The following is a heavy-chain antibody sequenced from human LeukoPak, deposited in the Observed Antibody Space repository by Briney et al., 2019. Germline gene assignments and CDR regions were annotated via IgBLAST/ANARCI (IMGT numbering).Heavy chain of an antibody. Sequence: GGSLRLSCAASGFTFSSYAMHWVRQAPGKGLEWVAVISYDGSNKYYADSVKGRFTISRDNSKNTLYLQMNSLRAEDTAVYYCARETHRTEDYWGQGTLVTVSS. D-gene: IGHD2-2*01. CDR2: ISYDGSNK. V-gene: IGHV3-30-3*01. J-gene: IGHJ4*02. CDR3: ARETHRTEDY. CDR1: GFTFSSYA.